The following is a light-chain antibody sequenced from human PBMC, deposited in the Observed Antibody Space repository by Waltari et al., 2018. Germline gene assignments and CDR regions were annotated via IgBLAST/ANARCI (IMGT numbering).Light chain of an antibody. Sequence: DIVLTQSPATLSLSPGERATLSCRASQSVGNYLAWYQQKAGQAPRLLIYDASNRATGIPARFSGSGSGTDFTLTISSLEPEDVAVYYCQQRSNWSPALTFGGGTRVEI. CDR1: QSVGNY. V-gene: IGKV3-11*01. CDR3: QQRSNWSPALT. J-gene: IGKJ4*01. CDR2: DAS.